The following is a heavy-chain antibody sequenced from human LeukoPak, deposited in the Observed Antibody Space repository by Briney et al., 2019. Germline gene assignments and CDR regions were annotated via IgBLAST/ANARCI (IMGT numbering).Heavy chain of an antibody. CDR3: ARGDGYNFFDY. V-gene: IGHV3-53*01. D-gene: IGHD5-24*01. CDR1: GFSVTNNY. Sequence: PGGSLRLSCAVSGFSVTNNYMSWVRQAPGKGLEWVSVFYVGRATYYADSVKGRFTISRDNSENTLYLQMKSLRAEDTAVYYCARGDGYNFFDYWGQGTLVTVSS. CDR2: FYVGRAT. J-gene: IGHJ4*02.